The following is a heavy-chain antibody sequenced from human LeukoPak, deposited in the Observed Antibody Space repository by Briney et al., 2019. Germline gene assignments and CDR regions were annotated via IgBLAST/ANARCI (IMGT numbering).Heavy chain of an antibody. Sequence: PSETLSLTCTVSGYSINTGYYWGWIRQPPGKGLEWIGSIYHSGSTYYNPSLKSRVTISVDTSKNQFSLKLSSVTAADTAVYYCARKPDYFDYWGQGTLVTVSP. J-gene: IGHJ4*02. CDR1: GYSINTGYY. V-gene: IGHV4-38-2*02. CDR2: IYHSGST. CDR3: ARKPDYFDY.